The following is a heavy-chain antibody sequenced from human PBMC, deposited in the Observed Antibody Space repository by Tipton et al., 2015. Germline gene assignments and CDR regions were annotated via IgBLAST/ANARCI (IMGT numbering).Heavy chain of an antibody. CDR2: IYYSGTT. D-gene: IGHD5-18*01. J-gene: IGHJ4*02. CDR1: GDSISSGTYY. Sequence: TLSLTCTVSGDSISSGTYYWSWIRQHPGKSLEWIGYIYYSGTTYYNPSLKSRLTISLGRSKSHFSLQLSSVTAADTAVYYCARSGDTYFDYWGQGTLVTVSS. V-gene: IGHV4-31*03. CDR3: ARSGDTYFDY.